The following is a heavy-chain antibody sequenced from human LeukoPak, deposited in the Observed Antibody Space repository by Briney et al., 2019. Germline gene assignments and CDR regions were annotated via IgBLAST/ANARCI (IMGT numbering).Heavy chain of an antibody. CDR1: GGTFSSYA. CDR2: IIPIFGTA. V-gene: IGHV1-69*05. Sequence: SVRVSCKASGGTFSSYAISWVRQAPGQGLEWMGRIIPIFGTANYAQKFQGRVTITTDESTSTAYMELSSLRSEDTAVYYCARMDYGGYYFDYWGQGTLVTVSS. CDR3: ARMDYGGYYFDY. J-gene: IGHJ4*02. D-gene: IGHD3-16*01.